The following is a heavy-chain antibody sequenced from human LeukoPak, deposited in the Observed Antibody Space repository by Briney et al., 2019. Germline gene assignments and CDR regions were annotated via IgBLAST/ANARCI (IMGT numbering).Heavy chain of an antibody. D-gene: IGHD2-2*01. J-gene: IGHJ6*02. CDR2: INPNSGGT. CDR1: GYTFTGYY. Sequence: ASVKVSCKASGYTFTGYYMHWVRQAPGQGLEWMGWINPNSGGTNYAQKSQGRVTMTRDTSISTAYMELSRLRSDDTAVYYCARVLGYCSSTSCYGDYYYGMDVWGQGTTVTVSS. CDR3: ARVLGYCSSTSCYGDYYYGMDV. V-gene: IGHV1-2*02.